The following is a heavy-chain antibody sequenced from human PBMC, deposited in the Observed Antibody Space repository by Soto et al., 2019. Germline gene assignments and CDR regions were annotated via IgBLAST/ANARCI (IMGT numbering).Heavy chain of an antibody. J-gene: IGHJ4*02. CDR2: IGTAGDT. D-gene: IGHD2-15*01. Sequence: GGSLRLSCAASGFTFSSYDMHWVRQATGKGLEWVSAIGTAGDTYYPGSVKGRFTISRENAKNSLYLQMNSLRAEDTAVYYCARDRGRSKFDYWGQGTLVTVSS. CDR1: GFTFSSYD. V-gene: IGHV3-13*01. CDR3: ARDRGRSKFDY.